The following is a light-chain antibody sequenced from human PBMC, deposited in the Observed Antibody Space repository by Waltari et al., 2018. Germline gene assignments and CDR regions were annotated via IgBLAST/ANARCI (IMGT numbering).Light chain of an antibody. CDR2: EVY. CDR3: CSYAGSNSWV. V-gene: IGLV2-23*02. CDR1: SSNIGSYNL. Sequence: QSDLIQPASVSGSPGQSITISCTGTSSNIGSYNLFSWYQQYPGKAPKVMIYEVYKRPSGVSNSFSGSKSGNTASLTISGLQAEDETDYYCCSYAGSNSWVFGGGTKVTVL. J-gene: IGLJ3*02.